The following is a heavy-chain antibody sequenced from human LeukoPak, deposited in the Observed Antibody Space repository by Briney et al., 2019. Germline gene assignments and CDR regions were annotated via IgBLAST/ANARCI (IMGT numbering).Heavy chain of an antibody. CDR1: GYTFTSYG. Sequence: ASVKVSCKASGYTFTSYGISWVRQAPGQGLEWMGWISAYNGNTNYAQKLQGRVTMTTDTSTSTAYMELRSLRSDDTAVYYCARDGYSSGWYFGRGAFDIWGQGTMVTVSS. CDR2: ISAYNGNT. D-gene: IGHD6-19*01. V-gene: IGHV1-18*01. CDR3: ARDGYSSGWYFGRGAFDI. J-gene: IGHJ3*02.